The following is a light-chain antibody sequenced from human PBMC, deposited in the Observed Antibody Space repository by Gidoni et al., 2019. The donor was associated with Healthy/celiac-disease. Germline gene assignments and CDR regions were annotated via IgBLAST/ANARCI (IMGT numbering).Light chain of an antibody. CDR3: QQYGSSPHT. CDR2: GAS. V-gene: IGKV3-20*01. CDR1: QSVSSSY. Sequence: EIVLTQSPGTLSLSPGERATLSCRASQSVSSSYLAWYQQKPGQAPRLLIYGASSRATGIPDSFSGSGSGTDFTLTISRLGPEDFAVYYCQQYGSSPHTFGQGTKLEIK. J-gene: IGKJ2*01.